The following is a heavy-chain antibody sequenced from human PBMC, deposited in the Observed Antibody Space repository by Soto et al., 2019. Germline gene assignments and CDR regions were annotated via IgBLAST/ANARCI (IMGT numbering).Heavy chain of an antibody. CDR1: GFSFTSHN. Sequence: GGSLRLSCAASGFSFTSHNMNWVRQAPGKGLEWVSCISPSGSYIYYGDSVKGRFTISRDNAKNSVYLQMDSLRSEDTAVYYCARDREVGTMVRGVIMSWFDPWGQGTLVTVSS. J-gene: IGHJ5*02. D-gene: IGHD3-10*01. CDR2: ISPSGSYI. V-gene: IGHV3-21*01. CDR3: ARDREVGTMVRGVIMSWFDP.